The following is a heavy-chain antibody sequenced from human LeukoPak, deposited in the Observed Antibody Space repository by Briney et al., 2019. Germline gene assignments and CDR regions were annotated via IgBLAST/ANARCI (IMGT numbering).Heavy chain of an antibody. CDR1: GFTFSSYA. Sequence: QPGGSLRLSGAASGFTFSSYAMSWVRQAPGKGLEWVSAISGSGGSTYYADSVKGRFTISRDNSKNTLYLQMNSLRAEDTAVYYCAKPMVVTHDAFDIWGQGTMVTVSS. D-gene: IGHD2-21*02. CDR2: ISGSGGST. V-gene: IGHV3-23*01. CDR3: AKPMVVTHDAFDI. J-gene: IGHJ3*02.